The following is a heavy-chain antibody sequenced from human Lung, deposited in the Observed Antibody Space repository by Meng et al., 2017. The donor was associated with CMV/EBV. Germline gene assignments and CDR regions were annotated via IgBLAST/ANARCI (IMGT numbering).Heavy chain of an antibody. CDR3: ARVVGGTPYLAYCTATDCEPYYFDY. D-gene: IGHD2-8*02. J-gene: IGHJ4*02. CDR2: ISDSGTT. CDR1: GGSISTVNYF. V-gene: IGHV4-39*07. Sequence: SETLSLXCAVSGGSISTVNYFWGWIRQPPGKRLAWIGRISDSGTTYYNPSLKSRVTISVDTSTSQFSLNLNSVTAADTDVYYCARVVGGTPYLAYCTATDCEPYYFDYWGRGALVTVSS.